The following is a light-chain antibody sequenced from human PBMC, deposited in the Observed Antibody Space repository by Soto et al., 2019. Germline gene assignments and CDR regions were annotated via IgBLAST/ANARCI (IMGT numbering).Light chain of an antibody. CDR2: VAS. CDR3: PQRHSYPIT. V-gene: IGKV1-9*01. CDR1: QGISSY. J-gene: IGKJ5*01. Sequence: IQLTQSPSSLSASVGDRVTITCRASQGISSYLAWYQQKPGQAPKLLIYVASTLQSGVPSRFRGSGSGTDFTLTISSLQPEDFATYYCPQRHSYPITFGKGTRLEIK.